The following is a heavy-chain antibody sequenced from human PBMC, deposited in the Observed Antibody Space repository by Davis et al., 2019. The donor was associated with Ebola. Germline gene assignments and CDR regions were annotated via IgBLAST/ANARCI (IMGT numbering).Heavy chain of an antibody. CDR2: MNPNSGNT. D-gene: IGHD2-2*02. V-gene: IGHV1-8*01. J-gene: IGHJ5*02. CDR1: GYTFTSYD. CDR3: ARDVEYCSSTSCYRWFDP. Sequence: ASVKVSCKASGYTFTSYDINWVRQATGQGLEWMGWMNPNSGNTGYAQKFQGRVTMTRNTSISTAYMELSSLRSEDTAVYYCARDVEYCSSTSCYRWFDPWGQGTLVTVSS.